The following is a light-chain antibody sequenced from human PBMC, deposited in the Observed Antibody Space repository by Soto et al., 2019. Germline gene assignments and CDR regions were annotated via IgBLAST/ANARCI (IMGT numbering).Light chain of an antibody. CDR3: QQYGSSPLT. V-gene: IGKV3-20*01. Sequence: EIVLTQSPGTLSLSPGERATLSCRASQSVSSSYLAWYQQKPGQAPRLLIYGASSRATCIQDKFSGSGSGTDFTLTISRLEPEDFAVYYCQQYGSSPLTFGGGTKVEIK. CDR2: GAS. J-gene: IGKJ4*01. CDR1: QSVSSSY.